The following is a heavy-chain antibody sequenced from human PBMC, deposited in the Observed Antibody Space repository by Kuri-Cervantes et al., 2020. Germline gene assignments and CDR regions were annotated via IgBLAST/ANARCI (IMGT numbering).Heavy chain of an antibody. Sequence: ASVKVSCKVSGYTLTELSMHWVRQAPGKGLEWMGGFDPEDGETIYAQKSQGRVTMTEDTSTDTAYMELSSLRSEDTAVYYCATATVGATWYYYGMDVWGQGTTVTVSS. CDR3: ATATVGATWYYYGMDV. D-gene: IGHD1-26*01. V-gene: IGHV1-24*01. CDR1: GYTLTELS. J-gene: IGHJ6*02. CDR2: FDPEDGET.